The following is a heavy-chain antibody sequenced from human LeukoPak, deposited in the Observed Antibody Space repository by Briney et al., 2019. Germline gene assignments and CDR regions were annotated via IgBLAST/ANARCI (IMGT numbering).Heavy chain of an antibody. D-gene: IGHD6-19*01. Sequence: GESLKSSSRGSGYIFAYYWNAWVRQMPGKGLEWMGIIYPGDSDTRYSPSFQGQVTISADKSVGTAYLQWRSLKASDTAMYYCGRHEIEVAGNSPLDVGGPGTLVTVSS. J-gene: IGHJ3*01. CDR1: GYIFAYYW. CDR2: IYPGDSDT. V-gene: IGHV5-51*01. CDR3: GRHEIEVAGNSPLDV.